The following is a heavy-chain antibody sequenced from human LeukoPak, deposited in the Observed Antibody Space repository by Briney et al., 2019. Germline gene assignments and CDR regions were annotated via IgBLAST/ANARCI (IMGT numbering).Heavy chain of an antibody. D-gene: IGHD3-9*01. CDR1: GYSFVGYG. CDR3: ARGMYYDILTGGLRAYYGMDV. V-gene: IGHV1-18*01. Sequence: ASVKVSCKASGYSFVGYGITWVRQAPGQGLEWMGWFNPENGNINYAQKVQGRVTMTADTSTSTSYMELRSLRSDDTAVYYCARGMYYDILTGGLRAYYGMDVWGQGTTVTVSS. CDR2: FNPENGNI. J-gene: IGHJ6*02.